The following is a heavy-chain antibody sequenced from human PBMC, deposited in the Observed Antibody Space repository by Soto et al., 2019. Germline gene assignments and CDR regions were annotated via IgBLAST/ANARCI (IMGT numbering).Heavy chain of an antibody. J-gene: IGHJ4*02. D-gene: IGHD6-13*01. Sequence: DSVKFSCKASGYTFTSYDINWVRQATGQGLEWMGWMNPNSGNTGYAQKFQGRVTMTRNTSISTAYMELSSLRSEDTAVYYCARSNPYSSSWFDYWGQGTLVTVSS. CDR2: MNPNSGNT. V-gene: IGHV1-8*01. CDR1: GYTFTSYD. CDR3: ARSNPYSSSWFDY.